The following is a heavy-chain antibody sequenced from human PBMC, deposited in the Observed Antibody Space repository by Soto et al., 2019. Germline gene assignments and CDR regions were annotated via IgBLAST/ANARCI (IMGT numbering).Heavy chain of an antibody. CDR2: ISSSKTT. J-gene: IGHJ4*02. V-gene: IGHV3-48*02. Sequence: EVQLVESGGGLVQPGESLRLSCTASGITFSSYSMNWVRQAPGKGLEWLSYISSSKTTYTDSVKGGFTISRDNAKNSVYLQMNSLRDEDTAVYYCVGDQDVHTPMVHGNYWGRGTRVTVSS. CDR1: GITFSSYS. CDR3: VGDQDVHTPMVHGNY. D-gene: IGHD5-18*01.